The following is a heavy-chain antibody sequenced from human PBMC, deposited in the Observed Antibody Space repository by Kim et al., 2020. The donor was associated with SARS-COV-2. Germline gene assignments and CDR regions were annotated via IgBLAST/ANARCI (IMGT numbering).Heavy chain of an antibody. Sequence: AEGRFTISRDNSKNTLYLQMNSLRAEDTAFYVCAKGHQLDYYGLGGAFDYWGQGTLVTVSS. J-gene: IGHJ4*02. CDR3: AKGHQLDYYGLGGAFDY. V-gene: IGHV3-23*01. D-gene: IGHD3-10*01.